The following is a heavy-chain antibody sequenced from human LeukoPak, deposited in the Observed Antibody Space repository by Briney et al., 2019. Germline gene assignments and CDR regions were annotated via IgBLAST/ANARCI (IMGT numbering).Heavy chain of an antibody. J-gene: IGHJ5*02. Sequence: SETLSLTCAVYGGSFSGYYWSWIRQPPGKGLEWIGEINHSGSTNYNPSLKSRVTISVDTSKNQFSLKLSSVTAADTAVYYCARRGYSSGWYHSGWFDPWGQGTLLTVSS. CDR2: INHSGST. D-gene: IGHD6-19*01. CDR3: ARRGYSSGWYHSGWFDP. CDR1: GGSFSGYY. V-gene: IGHV4-34*01.